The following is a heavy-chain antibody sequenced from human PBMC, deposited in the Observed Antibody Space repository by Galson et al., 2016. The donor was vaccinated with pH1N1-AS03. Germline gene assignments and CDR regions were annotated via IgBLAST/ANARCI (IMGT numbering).Heavy chain of an antibody. Sequence: SLRLSYAASGFPFSGYWMTWVRQAAGKGLEWVASIKQDGSDKHYVDSVKGRFTISKDNAKNSLYLQMNSLRPEDTAVYYCAKAVAGSLNLYYYYGADVWGQGTTVTVSS. CDR2: IKQDGSDK. D-gene: IGHD6-19*01. CDR3: AKAVAGSLNLYYYYGADV. J-gene: IGHJ6*02. CDR1: GFPFSGYW. V-gene: IGHV3-7*03.